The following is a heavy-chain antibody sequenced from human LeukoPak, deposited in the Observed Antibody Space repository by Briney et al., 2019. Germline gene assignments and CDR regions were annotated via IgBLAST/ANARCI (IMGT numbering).Heavy chain of an antibody. V-gene: IGHV3-21*01. Sequence: GRSLRLSCAASGFTFSSYGMNWVRQAPREGLEWVSSISSSSRYLYYADSVKGRFTISRDNAKNSLYLQMNSLRAEDTAVYYCARDHWDILTGYYIDYWGQGTLVTVSS. D-gene: IGHD3-9*01. J-gene: IGHJ4*02. CDR2: ISSSSRYL. CDR1: GFTFSSYG. CDR3: ARDHWDILTGYYIDY.